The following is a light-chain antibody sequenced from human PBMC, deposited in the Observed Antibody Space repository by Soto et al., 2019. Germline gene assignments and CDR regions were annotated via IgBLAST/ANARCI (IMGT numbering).Light chain of an antibody. CDR2: GAS. V-gene: IGKV1-33*01. CDR3: QHYDHLPPFT. Sequence: DIQMTQSPSSLSASVGDRVTITCQASQDIRKYLNRYQQKPGRAPKLLIYGASSLEAGGPSRFSVSGYGTDFTSTIISLQPEDIVTYECQHYDHLPPFTFGPGTKVAIK. CDR1: QDIRKY. J-gene: IGKJ3*01.